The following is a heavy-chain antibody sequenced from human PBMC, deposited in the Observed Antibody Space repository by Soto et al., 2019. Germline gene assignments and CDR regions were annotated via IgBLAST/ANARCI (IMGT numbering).Heavy chain of an antibody. CDR2: FVRKFGSI. CDR3: VAGDNYYFDY. CDR1: GGTFRSYS. J-gene: IGHJ4*02. Sequence: VQLVQSGDEVKKPGSSVKVSCKASGGTFRSYSLTWVRQARGQGLEWMGGFVRKFGSINYAQKFQARMTITADEPTSTADMELSSLRSEDTAVYYCVAGDNYYFDYGGQGTLVTVSS. D-gene: IGHD1-20*01. V-gene: IGHV1-69*01.